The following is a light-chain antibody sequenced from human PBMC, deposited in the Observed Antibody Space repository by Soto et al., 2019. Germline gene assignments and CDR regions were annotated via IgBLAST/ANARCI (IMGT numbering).Light chain of an antibody. J-gene: IGLJ1*01. Sequence: QSALTQPASVSGSPGQSITISCTGTSSDVGGYDYVSWYQHHPGKAPKLVIYDVSNRPSGVSNRFSGSKSGNTASLTISGLQAEDEADYYCSSYTISSLYVFGTGTKLTVL. CDR3: SSYTISSLYV. V-gene: IGLV2-14*03. CDR1: SSDVGGYDY. CDR2: DVS.